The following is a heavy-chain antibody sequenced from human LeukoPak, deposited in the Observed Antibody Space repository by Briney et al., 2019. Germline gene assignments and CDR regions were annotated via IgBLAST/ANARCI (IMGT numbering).Heavy chain of an antibody. CDR2: IYHSGNT. CDR3: ARGVTMVRGVFLMGSWFDP. CDR1: GYSISSGYH. Sequence: SETLSLTCSVSGYSISSGYHWGWIRQPPGKGLEWIASIYHSGNTNYNPSLKSRVTISVDTSKNQFSLKLSSVTAADTAVYYCARGVTMVRGVFLMGSWFDPWGQGTLVTVSS. D-gene: IGHD3-10*01. V-gene: IGHV4-38-2*02. J-gene: IGHJ5*02.